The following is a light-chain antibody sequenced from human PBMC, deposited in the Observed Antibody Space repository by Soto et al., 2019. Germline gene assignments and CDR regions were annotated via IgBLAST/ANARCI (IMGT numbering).Light chain of an antibody. CDR1: QSVSSSY. CDR2: GAS. Sequence: EIVLTQSPGTLSLSPGERATLSCRASQSVSSSYLAWYQQKPGQAPRLLSYGASSRATGIPDRFSGSGSGTAFTLTISRLEPDDFAVYYCQQYGSSPLFTFGTGNKVDIK. V-gene: IGKV3-20*01. CDR3: QQYGSSPLFT. J-gene: IGKJ3*01.